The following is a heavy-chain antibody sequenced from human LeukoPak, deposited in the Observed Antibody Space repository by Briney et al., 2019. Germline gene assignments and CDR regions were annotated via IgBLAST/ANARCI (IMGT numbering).Heavy chain of an antibody. Sequence: PGGSLRLSCAASGFTFSSYAMSWVRQAPGKGLEWVSAISGSGGSTYYADSVKGRFTISRDNSKNTLYLQMNSLRAEDTAVYYCAKDLGDGYHPECDYWGQGTLVTVSS. V-gene: IGHV3-23*01. J-gene: IGHJ4*02. CDR1: GFTFSSYA. D-gene: IGHD5-24*01. CDR3: AKDLGDGYHPECDY. CDR2: ISGSGGST.